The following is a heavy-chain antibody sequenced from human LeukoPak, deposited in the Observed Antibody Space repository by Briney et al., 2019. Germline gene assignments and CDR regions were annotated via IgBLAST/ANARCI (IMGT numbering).Heavy chain of an antibody. V-gene: IGHV4-4*07. CDR3: ARDFIGDYYYYYYMDV. Sequence: SETLSLTCTVSGGSISSYYWSWIRQPAGKGLEWIGRIYTSGSTNYNPSLKSRVTMSVDTSKNQFSLKLSSVTAADTAVYYCARDFIGDYYYYYYMDVWGKGTTVTISS. J-gene: IGHJ6*03. CDR2: IYTSGST. D-gene: IGHD3-10*01. CDR1: GGSISSYY.